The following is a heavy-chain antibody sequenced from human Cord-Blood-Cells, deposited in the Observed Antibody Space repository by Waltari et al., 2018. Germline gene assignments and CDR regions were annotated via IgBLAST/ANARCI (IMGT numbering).Heavy chain of an antibody. CDR1: GFTFRSYS. D-gene: IGHD4-4*01. Sequence: EVQLVESGGGLVQPGGSLRLSCAASGFTFRSYSMNWVRQAPGKGLEWVSYISSSSSTIYYADSVKGRFTISRDNAKNSLYLQMNSLRDEDTAVYYCARDLRTTVTTYYFDYWGQGTLVTVSS. CDR2: ISSSSSTI. J-gene: IGHJ4*02. CDR3: ARDLRTTVTTYYFDY. V-gene: IGHV3-48*02.